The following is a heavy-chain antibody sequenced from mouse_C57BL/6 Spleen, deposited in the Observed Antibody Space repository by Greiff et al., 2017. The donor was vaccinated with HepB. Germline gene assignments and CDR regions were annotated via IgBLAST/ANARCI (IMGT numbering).Heavy chain of an antibody. Sequence: EVQLQQSGPELVKPGASVKIPCKASGYTFTDYNMDWVKQSHGQSLEWIGDINPNNGGTIYNQKFKGKATLTVDKSSSTAYMELSSLTSEDTAVYYCSRSGLGLRRGNFDYWGQGTTLTVSS. D-gene: IGHD2-2*01. V-gene: IGHV1-18*01. CDR3: SRSGLGLRRGNFDY. J-gene: IGHJ2*01. CDR1: GYTFTDYN. CDR2: INPNNGGT.